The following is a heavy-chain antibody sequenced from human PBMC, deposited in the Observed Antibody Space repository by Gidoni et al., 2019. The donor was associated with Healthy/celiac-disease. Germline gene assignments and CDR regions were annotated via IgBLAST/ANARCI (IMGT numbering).Heavy chain of an antibody. CDR1: GGTFRSYA. V-gene: IGHV1-69*01. J-gene: IGHJ2*01. Sequence: QVQLVESGAEVKTPGSSVKVACKASGGTFRSYAISWVRQAPGQGLGWMGGIIPIFGTANYAQKFQGRVTITADESTSTAYIELSSLGSDDTAVYYCARGTVGWYFDLWGRGTLVTVSS. D-gene: IGHD4-17*01. CDR2: IIPIFGTA. CDR3: ARGTVGWYFDL.